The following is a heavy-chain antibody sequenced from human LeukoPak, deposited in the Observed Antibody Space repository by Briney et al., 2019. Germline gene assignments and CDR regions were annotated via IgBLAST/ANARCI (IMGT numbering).Heavy chain of an antibody. CDR3: ARHGSDPTSGIYYFDS. Sequence: GESLKISCKGSGSSFTSYWIGWVRQTPGKGLEWMGIIYPDDSDTRYSPSFQGQVAISADKSISTAYLQWSSLKASDTAMYYCARHGSDPTSGIYYFDSWGQGTLVTVSS. D-gene: IGHD3-10*01. V-gene: IGHV5-51*01. CDR2: IYPDDSDT. J-gene: IGHJ4*02. CDR1: GSSFTSYW.